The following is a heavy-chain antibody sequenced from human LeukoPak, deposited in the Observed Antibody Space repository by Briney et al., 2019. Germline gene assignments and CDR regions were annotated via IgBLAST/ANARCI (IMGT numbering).Heavy chain of an antibody. V-gene: IGHV3-33*06. CDR3: AKGGQSWLPYFDY. CDR2: IWYDGSNK. Sequence: GGSLRLSCAASGFTFSSYGMHWVRQAPGKGLEWGAVIWYDGSNKYYADSVKRRFTISRDNSKNTLYLQMNSLRAEDTAVYYCAKGGQSWLPYFDYWGQGTLVTVSS. D-gene: IGHD5-24*01. CDR1: GFTFSSYG. J-gene: IGHJ4*02.